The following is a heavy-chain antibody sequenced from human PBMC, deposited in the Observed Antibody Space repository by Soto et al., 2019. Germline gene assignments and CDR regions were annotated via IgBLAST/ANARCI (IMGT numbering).Heavy chain of an antibody. D-gene: IGHD4-17*01. J-gene: IGHJ4*01. CDR1: GYIFSNYG. Sequence: ASVKGSCKASGYIFSNYGIGWVRQAPGQGLEWMGWISAYNGDTNYAQKLQGRVTMTTDTSTRTAYMELRSLRSDDTAVYYCAKARNYGEYGDYRGQGTLVTVSS. CDR2: ISAYNGDT. CDR3: AKARNYGEYGDY. V-gene: IGHV1-18*01.